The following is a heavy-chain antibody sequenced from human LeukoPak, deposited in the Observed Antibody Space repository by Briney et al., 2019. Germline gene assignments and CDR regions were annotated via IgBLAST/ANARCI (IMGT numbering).Heavy chain of an antibody. Sequence: ASVNVSCKASGYSFTDYYMHWVRQAPGQGLEWMGRINPNSGGTNYAQKFQGRVTMTRDTSISTAYMELSRLRSDDTAVYYCAGDTIHGYCSSPSCSYNWFDPWGQGTLVTVSS. V-gene: IGHV1-2*06. CDR3: AGDTIHGYCSSPSCSYNWFDP. CDR2: INPNSGGT. CDR1: GYSFTDYY. D-gene: IGHD2-2*01. J-gene: IGHJ5*02.